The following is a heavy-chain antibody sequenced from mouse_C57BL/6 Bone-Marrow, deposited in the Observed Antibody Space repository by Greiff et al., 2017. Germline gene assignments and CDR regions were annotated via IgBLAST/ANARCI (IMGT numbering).Heavy chain of an antibody. J-gene: IGHJ3*01. CDR2: IDPADSYT. CDR3: ARAWGAY. CDR1: GYTFTSYW. Sequence: QVQLQQPGAELVMPGASVKLSCKASGYTFTSYWMHWVKQRPGQGLEWIGEIDPADSYTNYNQKFKGKSTLTVDKSSSTAYMQLSSLTSEDSAVYYCARAWGAYWGQGTLVTVSA. V-gene: IGHV1-69*01.